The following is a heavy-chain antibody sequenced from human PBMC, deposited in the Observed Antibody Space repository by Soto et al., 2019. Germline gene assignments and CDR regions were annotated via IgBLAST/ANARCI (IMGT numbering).Heavy chain of an antibody. CDR3: AKDVAAAGIPTDPFDY. J-gene: IGHJ4*01. D-gene: IGHD6-13*01. Sequence: QVQLVESGGGVVQPGRSLRLSCAASGFTFSSYGMHWVRQAPGKGLEWVAVISYDGSNKYYADSVKGRFTISRDNSKNTLYLQMNSLRAEDTAVYYCAKDVAAAGIPTDPFDYWGHGTLVTVSS. V-gene: IGHV3-30*18. CDR2: ISYDGSNK. CDR1: GFTFSSYG.